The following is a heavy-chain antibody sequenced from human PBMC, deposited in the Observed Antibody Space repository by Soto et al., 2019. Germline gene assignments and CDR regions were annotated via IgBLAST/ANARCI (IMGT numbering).Heavy chain of an antibody. Sequence: QVQLVESGGGVVQPGRSLRLSCVASGFTFSNNGIHWVRQAPGKGLEWVAVISSDGSKKYYADSVKGRFTISRDNSKNTLYLQMNSLRAEETAVYYCAMDLYGGRSRFDYWGQGTLVTVSS. CDR3: AMDLYGGRSRFDY. CDR2: ISSDGSKK. J-gene: IGHJ4*02. CDR1: GFTFSNNG. D-gene: IGHD2-15*01. V-gene: IGHV3-30*03.